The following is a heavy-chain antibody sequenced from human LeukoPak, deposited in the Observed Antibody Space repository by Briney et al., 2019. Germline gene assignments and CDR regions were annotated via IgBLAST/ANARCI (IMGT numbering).Heavy chain of an antibody. CDR1: GFTFSHFG. D-gene: IGHD4-11*01. V-gene: IGHV3-33*06. CDR3: AKDAQRGFDYSNSLEC. CDR2: IWSDGSNK. Sequence: PEGSLRLSCAASGFTFSHFGFHWVRQAPGKGLEWVAVIWSDGSNKYYGNSVKGRFIIHRDDSRNRVYLQMNNLRVEDTAIYYCAKDAQRGFDYSNSLECWGQGSPVTVSS. J-gene: IGHJ4*02.